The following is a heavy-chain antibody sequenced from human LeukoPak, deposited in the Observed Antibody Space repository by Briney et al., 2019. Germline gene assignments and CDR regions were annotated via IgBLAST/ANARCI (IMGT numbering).Heavy chain of an antibody. CDR2: ISWNSGSI. CDR1: GFTFDDYA. Sequence: GRSLRLSCAASGFTFDDYAMHWVRQAPGKGLEWVSGISWNSGSIGYADSVKGRFTISRDNAKNSLYLQMNSLRAEDTALYYCAKDTGTALDNWGQGTLVTVSS. CDR3: AKDTGTALDN. V-gene: IGHV3-9*01. D-gene: IGHD5-18*01. J-gene: IGHJ4*02.